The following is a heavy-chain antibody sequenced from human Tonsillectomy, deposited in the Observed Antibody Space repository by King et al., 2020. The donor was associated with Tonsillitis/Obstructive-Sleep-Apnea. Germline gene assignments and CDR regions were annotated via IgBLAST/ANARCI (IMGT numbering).Heavy chain of an antibody. J-gene: IGHJ4*02. CDR2: IKQDGGDK. Sequence: VQLVESGGGLVQPGGSLRLSCAASGFTFSSYWMSWVRQAPGKGLEWVANIKQDGGDKYYVDSVKGRFTISRDNAKNSLYLQMNSLITEDTAVYYCALVGEQQLARGDYWGQGTLVTVSS. CDR1: GFTFSSYW. V-gene: IGHV3-7*01. CDR3: ALVGEQQLARGDY. D-gene: IGHD6-13*01.